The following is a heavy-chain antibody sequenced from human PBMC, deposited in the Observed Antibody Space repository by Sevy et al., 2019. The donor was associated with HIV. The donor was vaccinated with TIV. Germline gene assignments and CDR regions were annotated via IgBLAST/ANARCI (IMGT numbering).Heavy chain of an antibody. CDR1: GFTFSSYS. D-gene: IGHD4-4*01. Sequence: GGSLRLSCAASGFTFSSYSMNWVRQAPGKGLEWVSSISSSSSYIYYADSVNGRFTISRDNAKNSLYLQMNSLRAEDTAVYYCASSPTTVTTSGGGAPAYWGQGTLVTVSS. CDR2: ISSSSSYI. J-gene: IGHJ4*02. CDR3: ASSPTTVTTSGGGAPAY. V-gene: IGHV3-21*01.